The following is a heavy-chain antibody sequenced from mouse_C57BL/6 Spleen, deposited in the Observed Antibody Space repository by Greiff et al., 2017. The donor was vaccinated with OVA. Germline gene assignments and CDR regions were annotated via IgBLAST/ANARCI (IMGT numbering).Heavy chain of an antibody. Sequence: EVKLVESGGGLVKPGGSLKLSCAASGFTFSDYGMHWVRQAPEKGLEWVAYISSGSSTIYYADTVKGRFTISRDTAKNTLFLHMTSLRSEYTAMYYCARGVGRYFDVWGTGTTVTVST. CDR1: GFTFSDYG. CDR2: ISSGSSTI. V-gene: IGHV5-17*01. D-gene: IGHD1-1*02. CDR3: ARGVGRYFDV. J-gene: IGHJ1*03.